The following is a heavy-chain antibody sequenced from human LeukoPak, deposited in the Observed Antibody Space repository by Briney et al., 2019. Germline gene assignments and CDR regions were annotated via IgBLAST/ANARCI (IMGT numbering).Heavy chain of an antibody. Sequence: PSETLSLTCTVSGGSISSSSYYWGWIRQPPGKGLEWIGSIYYSGSTYYNPSLKSRVTISVDTSKNQFSLKLSSVTAADTAVYYCATTPGLDDSSGYSFDYWGQGTLVTVSS. D-gene: IGHD3-22*01. CDR2: IYYSGST. CDR1: GGSISSSSYY. CDR3: ATTPGLDDSSGYSFDY. V-gene: IGHV4-39*07. J-gene: IGHJ4*02.